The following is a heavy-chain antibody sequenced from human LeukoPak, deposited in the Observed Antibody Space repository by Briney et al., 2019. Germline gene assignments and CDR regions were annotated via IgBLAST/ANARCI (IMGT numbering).Heavy chain of an antibody. CDR3: ASTAVAGILNSDY. J-gene: IGHJ4*02. CDR2: IIPIFGTA. V-gene: IGHV1-69*06. CDR1: GGTFSSYA. D-gene: IGHD6-19*01. Sequence: ASVKVSCKASGGTFSSYAISWVRQAPGQGLEWMGGIIPIFGTANYAQKFQGRVTITADKSTSTAYMELSSLRSEDTAVYYCASTAVAGILNSDYWGQGTLVTVSS.